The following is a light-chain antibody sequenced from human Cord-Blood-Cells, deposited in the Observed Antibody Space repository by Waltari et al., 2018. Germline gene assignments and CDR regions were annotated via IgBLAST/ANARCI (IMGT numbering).Light chain of an antibody. CDR3: QQYNNWPTWT. J-gene: IGKJ1*01. V-gene: IGKV3-15*01. Sequence: EIVMTQSPATLSVSPGERATLSCRASQSVSSNLAWYQQKPGQAPRLLIYGASTRATGIPARFSGSGSGTEFTLTISSLQSEDFAVYYCQQYNNWPTWTFCQGTKVEIK. CDR2: GAS. CDR1: QSVSSN.